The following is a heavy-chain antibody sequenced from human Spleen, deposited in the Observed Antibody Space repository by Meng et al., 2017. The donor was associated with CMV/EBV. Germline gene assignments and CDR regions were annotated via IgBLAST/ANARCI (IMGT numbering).Heavy chain of an antibody. Sequence: ASVKVSCKASGGTFSSYAISWVRQAPGQGLEWMGWINTYNGDTNYAQKLQGRVTMTTDRSTRTAYMELRSLRSDDTAIYYCARSITIFQIDYWGQGTLVTVSS. CDR2: INTYNGDT. V-gene: IGHV1-18*01. CDR3: ARSITIFQIDY. D-gene: IGHD3-3*01. J-gene: IGHJ4*02. CDR1: GGTFSSYA.